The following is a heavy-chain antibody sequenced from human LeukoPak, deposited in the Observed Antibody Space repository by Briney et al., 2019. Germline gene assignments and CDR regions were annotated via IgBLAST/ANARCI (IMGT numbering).Heavy chain of an antibody. CDR3: ARMRRGYSYALTA. J-gene: IGHJ5*02. D-gene: IGHD5-18*01. CDR2: INHSGST. Sequence: PSETLSLTCAVYGGSFSGYYWSWIRQPPGKGLEWIGEINHSGSTNYNPSLKSRVTISVDTSKNQFSLKLSSVTAADTAVYYCARMRRGYSYALTAWGQGTLVTVSS. V-gene: IGHV4-34*01. CDR1: GGSFSGYY.